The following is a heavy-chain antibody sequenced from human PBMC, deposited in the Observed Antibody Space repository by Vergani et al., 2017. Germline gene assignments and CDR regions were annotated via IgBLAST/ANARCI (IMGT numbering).Heavy chain of an antibody. V-gene: IGHV3-30-3*01. CDR2: ISFYGTNE. D-gene: IGHD2-2*02. Sequence: QVQLVESGGGVVQPGTSLRLSCVVSGFALNRHAMYWVRQAPGKGLEWVVGISFYGTNEYYPDLVKGRFTISRDIAKNTLYLQVRSLRLEDTGVYHCVRGRGLCAGGRCYTEAWDYWGQGTPVTVSS. CDR1: GFALNRHA. CDR3: VRGRGLCAGGRCYTEAWDY. J-gene: IGHJ4*02.